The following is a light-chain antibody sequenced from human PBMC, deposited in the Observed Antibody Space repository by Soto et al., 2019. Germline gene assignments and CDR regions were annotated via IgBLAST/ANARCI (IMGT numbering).Light chain of an antibody. CDR3: SSYTSSSTRV. Sequence: QSVLTQPASVSGSPGQSITISCTGTSSDVGGYNYDSWYQQHPGKAPKLMIYDVRNRTSGVSNRFSGSKSCNTASLTISGPQAEYEANYSCSSYTSSSTRVFGTGTKLTVL. CDR1: SSDVGGYNY. J-gene: IGLJ1*01. CDR2: DVR. V-gene: IGLV2-14*01.